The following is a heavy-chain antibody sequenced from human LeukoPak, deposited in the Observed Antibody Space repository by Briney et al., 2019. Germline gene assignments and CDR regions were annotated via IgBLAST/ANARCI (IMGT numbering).Heavy chain of an antibody. Sequence: SETLSLTCTVSGGSISSYYWNWIRQPPGRGLEWIGYIYYSGRTNYNPSPKSRVTISLDTSKKQFSLKLSSVTAADTAVYYCARSGELVDYWGQGTLVTVSS. CDR2: IYYSGRT. CDR1: GGSISSYY. V-gene: IGHV4-59*01. CDR3: ARSGELVDY. J-gene: IGHJ4*02. D-gene: IGHD3-10*01.